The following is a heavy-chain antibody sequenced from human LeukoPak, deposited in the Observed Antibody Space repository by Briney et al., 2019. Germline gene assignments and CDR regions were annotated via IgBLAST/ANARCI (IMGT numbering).Heavy chain of an antibody. D-gene: IGHD3-10*01. CDR1: GFTFSSYG. CDR2: ISSSGSTI. V-gene: IGHV3-48*04. Sequence: GGSLRLSCAASGFTFSSYGMHWVRQAPGKGLEWVSYISSSGSTIYYADSVKGRFTISRDNAKNSLYLQMNSLRAEDTAVYYCARDSARGYFDYWGQGTLVTVSS. J-gene: IGHJ4*02. CDR3: ARDSARGYFDY.